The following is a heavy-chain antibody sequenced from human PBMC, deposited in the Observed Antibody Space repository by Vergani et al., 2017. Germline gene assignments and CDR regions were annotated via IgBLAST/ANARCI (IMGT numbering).Heavy chain of an antibody. CDR2: ISSSSSNI. Sequence: EVQLVESGGGLVQPGGSLRLSCAASGFTFSSSSMNWVRQAPGQGLEWVSYISSSSSNIYYAASVMGRFTISSDNAKNSLYLQMNSLRAEDTAVYYCASGELGMGAFDIWGQGTMVTVSS. D-gene: IGHD7-27*01. CDR1: GFTFSSSS. J-gene: IGHJ3*02. V-gene: IGHV3-48*04. CDR3: ASGELGMGAFDI.